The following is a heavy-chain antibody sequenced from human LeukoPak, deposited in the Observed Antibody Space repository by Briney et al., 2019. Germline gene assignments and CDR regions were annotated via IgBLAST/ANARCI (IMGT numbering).Heavy chain of an antibody. Sequence: GGSLRLSCAASGFIFSHYGIHWVRQAPGKGLEWAAVIWSDGNKKYYADSVKGRFTISRDDSKNTVYLQMNSLTAEDTAVYYCARDGDVSGRYSQFDNCGQGTLVTVSS. CDR3: ARDGDVSGRYSQFDN. V-gene: IGHV3-33*01. CDR2: IWSDGNKK. D-gene: IGHD3-10*01. J-gene: IGHJ4*02. CDR1: GFIFSHYG.